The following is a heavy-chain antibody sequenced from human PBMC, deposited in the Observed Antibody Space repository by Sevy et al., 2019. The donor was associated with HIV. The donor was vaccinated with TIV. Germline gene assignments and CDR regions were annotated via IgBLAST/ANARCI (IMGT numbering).Heavy chain of an antibody. CDR3: ARGGTAMATDF. J-gene: IGHJ4*02. Sequence: GGSLRLSCAASGFTFSDFYMTRIRQAPGKGLECISYISRSGTTLYYADSVKGRFTISRDNAQNSLSLQMNSLTAEDTAVYFCARGGTAMATDFWGQGTLVTVSS. D-gene: IGHD5-18*01. CDR2: ISRSGTTL. CDR1: GFTFSDFY. V-gene: IGHV3-11*01.